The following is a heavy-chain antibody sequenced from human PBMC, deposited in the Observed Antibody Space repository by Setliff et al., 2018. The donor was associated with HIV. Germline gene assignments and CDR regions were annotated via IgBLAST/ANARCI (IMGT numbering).Heavy chain of an antibody. D-gene: IGHD3-22*01. CDR1: GFTFSDYY. V-gene: IGHV3-11*06. CDR2: ISSSSSYT. Sequence: GGSLRLSCAASGFTFSDYYMSWIRQAPGKGLEWVSYISSSSSYTYYADSMKGRFTISRDNAKNSLYLQMSSLGAEDTAVYYCAREDVYYYDSEGYYLLEYWGQGTPVTVSS. CDR3: AREDVYYYDSEGYYLLEY. J-gene: IGHJ4*02.